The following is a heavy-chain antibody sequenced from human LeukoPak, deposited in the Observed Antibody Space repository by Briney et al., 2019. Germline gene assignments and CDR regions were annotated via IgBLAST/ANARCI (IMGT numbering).Heavy chain of an antibody. J-gene: IGHJ4*02. CDR1: GFTFTSYS. V-gene: IGHV3-23*01. CDR2: ISGSGGST. CDR3: AKGSTSTVTPTDY. D-gene: IGHD4-17*01. Sequence: PGGSLRLSCAASGFTFTSYSMSWVRQAPGKGLEWVSAISGSGGSTYYADSVKGRFTISRDNSKNTLYLQMNSLRAEDTAVYYCAKGSTSTVTPTDYWGQGTLVTVSS.